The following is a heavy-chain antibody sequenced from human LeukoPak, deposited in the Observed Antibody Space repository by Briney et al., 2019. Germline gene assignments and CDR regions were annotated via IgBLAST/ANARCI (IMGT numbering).Heavy chain of an antibody. D-gene: IGHD3-3*01. CDR3: AKDYDDVWSGSTDY. V-gene: IGHV3-30*02. Sequence: PGGSLRLSCEASGFTFSSYGMHWVRQAPGKGLEWVAVLRYDGSTKYYADSVKGRFTISRDNSKNTLYLQMNSLRAEDTAVFYCAKDYDDVWSGSTDYWGQGTLVTVSS. CDR1: GFTFSSYG. J-gene: IGHJ4*02. CDR2: LRYDGSTK.